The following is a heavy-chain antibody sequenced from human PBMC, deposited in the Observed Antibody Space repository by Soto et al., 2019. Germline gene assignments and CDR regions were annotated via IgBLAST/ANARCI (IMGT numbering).Heavy chain of an antibody. CDR2: IIPILGIA. CDR3: SRNNGSGITYYYYYMDV. Sequence: AASVKVSCKASGGTFSSYTISWVRQAPGQGLEWMGRIIPILGIANYAQKFQGRVTITADKSTSTAYMELSSLRSEDTAVYYCSRNNGSGITYYYYYMDVWGKGTTVTVSS. D-gene: IGHD3-10*01. CDR1: GGTFSSYT. J-gene: IGHJ6*03. V-gene: IGHV1-69*02.